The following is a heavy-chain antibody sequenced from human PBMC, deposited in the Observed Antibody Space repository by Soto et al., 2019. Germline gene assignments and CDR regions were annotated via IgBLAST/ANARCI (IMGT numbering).Heavy chain of an antibody. Sequence: QVQLVESGGGVVQPGRSLRLSCAASGFTFSSYAMHWVRQAPGKGLEWVAVISYDGSNKYYADSVKGRFTISRDNSKNTLYLQMNSLRAEDTAVYYCARDPPAELPGDGPGENYYGMDVWGQGTTVTVSS. CDR2: ISYDGSNK. J-gene: IGHJ6*02. V-gene: IGHV3-30-3*01. CDR1: GFTFSSYA. CDR3: ARDPPAELPGDGPGENYYGMDV. D-gene: IGHD1-26*01.